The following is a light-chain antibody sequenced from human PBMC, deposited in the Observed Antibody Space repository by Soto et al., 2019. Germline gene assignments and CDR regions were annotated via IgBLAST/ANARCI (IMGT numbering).Light chain of an antibody. J-gene: IGLJ3*02. Sequence: NFMLTQPHSVSESSGKTVIISCTRSSGSIASNYVQWYQQRPGSSPTTMIYEDNQRPSGVPDRFSGSIDSSSNSASLTISGLETEDEADYYSQSYDATNQVFGGGTKLTVL. CDR2: EDN. CDR3: QSYDATNQV. V-gene: IGLV6-57*01. CDR1: SGSIASNY.